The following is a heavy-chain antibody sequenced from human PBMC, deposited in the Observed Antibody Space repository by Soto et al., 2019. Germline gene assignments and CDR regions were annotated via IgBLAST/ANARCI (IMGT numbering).Heavy chain of an antibody. Sequence: GGSLRLSCAASGFTFSSYGMHWVRQAPGKGLEWVAVIWYDGSNKYYADSVKGRFTISRDNSKNTLYLQMNSLRAEDTAVYYCARVKAADSYGMDVWGQGTTVTVSS. V-gene: IGHV3-33*01. J-gene: IGHJ6*02. CDR2: IWYDGSNK. CDR1: GFTFSSYG. D-gene: IGHD6-13*01. CDR3: ARVKAADSYGMDV.